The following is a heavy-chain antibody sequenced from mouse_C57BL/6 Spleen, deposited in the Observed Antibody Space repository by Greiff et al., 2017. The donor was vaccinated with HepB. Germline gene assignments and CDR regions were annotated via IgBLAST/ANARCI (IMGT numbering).Heavy chain of an antibody. CDR1: GYTFTSYW. J-gene: IGHJ3*01. D-gene: IGHD1-1*01. Sequence: QVQLQQPGAELVRPGSSVKLSCKASGYTFTSYWMHWVKQRPIQGLEWIGNIDPSDSETHYNQKFKDKATLTVDKSSSTAYMQLSSLTSEDSAVYYCARDYYGSISFAYWGQGTLVTVSA. CDR2: IDPSDSET. CDR3: ARDYYGSISFAY. V-gene: IGHV1-52*01.